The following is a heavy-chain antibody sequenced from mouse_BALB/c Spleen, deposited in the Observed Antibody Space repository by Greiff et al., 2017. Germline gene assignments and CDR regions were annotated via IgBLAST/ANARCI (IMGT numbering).Heavy chain of an antibody. Sequence: VKLVESGPGLVAPSQSLSITCTVSGFSLSRYSVHWVRQPPGKGLEWLGMIWGGGSTDYNSALKSRLSISKDNSKSQVFLKMNSLQTDDTAMYYCASASTVVATDYAMDYWGQGTSVTVSS. J-gene: IGHJ4*01. D-gene: IGHD1-1*01. CDR3: ASASTVVATDYAMDY. V-gene: IGHV2-6-4*01. CDR2: IWGGGST. CDR1: GFSLSRYS.